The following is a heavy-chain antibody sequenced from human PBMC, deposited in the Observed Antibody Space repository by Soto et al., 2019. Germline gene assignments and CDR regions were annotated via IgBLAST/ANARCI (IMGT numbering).Heavy chain of an antibody. D-gene: IGHD1-26*01. CDR3: AGGVGSSPPRY. CDR1: GGSISVYY. CDR2: IYDSGSP. J-gene: IGHJ4*02. Sequence: SETLSLTCTISGGSISVYYWSWIRQPPGQALEWIGYIYDSGSPYYNPPLRSRVIISADTSKNQISLKLTSSTAADPAVYYCAGGVGSSPPRYWGRGTLVTVSS. V-gene: IGHV4-59*03.